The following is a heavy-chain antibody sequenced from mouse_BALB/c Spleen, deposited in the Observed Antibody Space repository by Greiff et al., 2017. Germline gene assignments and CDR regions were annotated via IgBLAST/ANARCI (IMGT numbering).Heavy chain of an antibody. J-gene: IGHJ2*01. CDR1: GFAFSSYD. V-gene: IGHV5-12-1*01. Sequence: EVKLMESGGGLVKPGGSLKLSCAASGFAFSSYDMSWVRQTPEKRLEWVAYISSGGGSTYYPDTVKGRFTISRDNAKNTLYLQMSSLKSEDTAMYYCARQVYGSSYRGYYFDYWGQGTTLTVSS. CDR2: ISSGGGST. D-gene: IGHD1-1*01. CDR3: ARQVYGSSYRGYYFDY.